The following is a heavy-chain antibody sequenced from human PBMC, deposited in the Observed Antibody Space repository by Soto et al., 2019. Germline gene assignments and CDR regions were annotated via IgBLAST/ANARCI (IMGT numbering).Heavy chain of an antibody. J-gene: IGHJ6*02. CDR3: ARVGRSYYYYYGMDV. V-gene: IGHV3-21*01. CDR1: GFTFSSYS. CDR2: IGSSSSYI. Sequence: GGSLRLSCAASGFTFSSYSMNWVRQAPGKGLEWVSSIGSSSSYIYYADSVKSRFTISRDNAKNSLYLQMNSLRAEDTAVYYCARVGRSYYYYYGMDVWGQGTTVTVSS.